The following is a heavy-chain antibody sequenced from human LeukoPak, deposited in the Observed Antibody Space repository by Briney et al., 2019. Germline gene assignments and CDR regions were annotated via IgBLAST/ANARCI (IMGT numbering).Heavy chain of an antibody. J-gene: IGHJ4*02. D-gene: IGHD5-24*01. V-gene: IGHV1-2*02. Sequence: GASVKVSCKASGYTFTDYYMHWVRQAPGQGLEWMGWLNPNSGDTNYAQKFQGRASMTRDTSISTAYMDLSDLRDDDTAVYYCARGRDIEMTTMSGGSDYWGQGTLVTVSS. CDR3: ARGRDIEMTTMSGGSDY. CDR2: LNPNSGDT. CDR1: GYTFTDYY.